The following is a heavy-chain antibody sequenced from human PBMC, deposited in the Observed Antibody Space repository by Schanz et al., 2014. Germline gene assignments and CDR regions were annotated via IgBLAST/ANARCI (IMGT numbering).Heavy chain of an antibody. Sequence: QGQLVESGGGVVQPGRSLRLSCAASGFTFSSYAMHWVRQAPGKGLEWVAVMSYDGSNKYYADSVKGRFTISRDTPKNTLYVQMNSLRADDTAVYYCARGREVVAKIFDVWGKGTTVTVSS. CDR1: GFTFSSYA. CDR3: ARGREVVAKIFDV. V-gene: IGHV3-30-3*01. J-gene: IGHJ6*04. CDR2: MSYDGSNK. D-gene: IGHD3-22*01.